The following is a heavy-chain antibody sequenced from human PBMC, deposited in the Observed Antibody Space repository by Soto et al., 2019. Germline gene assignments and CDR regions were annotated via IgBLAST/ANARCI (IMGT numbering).Heavy chain of an antibody. J-gene: IGHJ6*02. CDR3: PRDMDLISGYNYSYGMDV. D-gene: IGHD3-22*01. V-gene: IGHV3-33*01. Sequence: LXCAASGFPFSSXVMHWGHQAPGKGLEWVAVIWYAGSNKYYADSVKGRFNISRDNSKKTLYMQMNSLRAEDTAVYYCPRDMDLISGYNYSYGMDVWGQGTTVSV. CDR2: IWYAGSNK. CDR1: GFPFSSXV.